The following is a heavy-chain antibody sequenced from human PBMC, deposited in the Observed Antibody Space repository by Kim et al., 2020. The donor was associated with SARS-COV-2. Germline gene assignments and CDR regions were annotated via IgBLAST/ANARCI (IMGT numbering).Heavy chain of an antibody. D-gene: IGHD6-13*01. Sequence: GGSLRLSCAASGFTFSSYAMSWVRQAPGKGLEWVSAISGSGGSTYYADSVKGRFTISRDNSKNTLYLQMNRLRAEDTDVYYCAKDPHSSSWYLGWFDPWGQGTLVTVSS. CDR3: AKDPHSSSWYLGWFDP. V-gene: IGHV3-23*01. CDR1: GFTFSSYA. CDR2: ISGSGGST. J-gene: IGHJ5*02.